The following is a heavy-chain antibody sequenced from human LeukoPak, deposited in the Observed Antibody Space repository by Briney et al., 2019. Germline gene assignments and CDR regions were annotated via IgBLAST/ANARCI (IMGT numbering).Heavy chain of an antibody. CDR1: GGSISSYY. D-gene: IGHD4-11*01. CDR2: SYTGGST. J-gene: IGHJ6*03. CDR3: ARELRYYSNYEMDYYYYYMDV. Sequence: PSETLSLTCTVSGGSISSYYWSWIRQPAGKGLEWIGRSYTGGSTNYNPSLTSRVTMSVDTSKNQFSLKVRSVTAADTAVYYCARELRYYSNYEMDYYYYYMDVWGKGTTVTVSS. V-gene: IGHV4-4*07.